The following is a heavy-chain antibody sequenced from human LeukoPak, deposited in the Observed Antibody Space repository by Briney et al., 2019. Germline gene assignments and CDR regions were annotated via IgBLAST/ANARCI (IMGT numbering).Heavy chain of an antibody. CDR2: IYYSGST. V-gene: IGHV4-39*01. Sequence: SETLSLTCGVSGGSISSTNWWSWVRQPPGQGLEWIGSIYYSGSTYYNPSLKSRVTISVDTSKNQLSLKLSPVTAADTAVYYCASARTSSRSWFTFDYWGQGILVTVSS. D-gene: IGHD6-13*01. CDR1: GGSISSTNW. J-gene: IGHJ4*02. CDR3: ASARTSSRSWFTFDY.